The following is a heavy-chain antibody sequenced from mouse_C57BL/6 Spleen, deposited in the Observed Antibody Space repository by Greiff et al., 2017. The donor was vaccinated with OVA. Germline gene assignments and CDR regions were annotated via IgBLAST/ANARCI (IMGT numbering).Heavy chain of an antibody. CDR1: GYTFTSYW. D-gene: IGHD1-1*01. CDR2: IDPSDSST. V-gene: IGHV1-50*01. Sequence: QVQLQQPGAELVKPGASVKLSCKASGYTFTSYWMQWVKQRPGQGLEWIGEIDPSDSSTNYNQKFKGKATLTVDTSSSTAYMQLSSLTSEDSAVYYCARTHYYGSSPGWFAYWGQGTLVTVSA. J-gene: IGHJ3*01. CDR3: ARTHYYGSSPGWFAY.